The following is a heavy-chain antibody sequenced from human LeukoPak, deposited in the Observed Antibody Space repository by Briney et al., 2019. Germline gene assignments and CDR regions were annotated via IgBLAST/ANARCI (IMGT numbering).Heavy chain of an antibody. CDR1: GGSFSGYY. CDR2: INHSGST. Sequence: SETLSLTCAVYGGSFSGYYWSWIRQPPGKGLEWIGEINHSGSTNYNPSLKSRVTISVDTSKNQFSLKLSSVTAADTAVYYCARTGRLVNWFDPWGQGTLVTASS. CDR3: ARTGRLVNWFDP. D-gene: IGHD6-19*01. V-gene: IGHV4-34*01. J-gene: IGHJ5*02.